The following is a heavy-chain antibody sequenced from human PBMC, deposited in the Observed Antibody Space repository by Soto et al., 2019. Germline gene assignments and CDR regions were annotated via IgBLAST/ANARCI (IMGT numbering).Heavy chain of an antibody. J-gene: IGHJ6*02. CDR3: ARDGAGIYYYYYGMDV. CDR2: IGTAGDT. CDR1: GFTFSSYD. V-gene: IGHV3-13*01. D-gene: IGHD6-19*01. Sequence: GGSLRLSCAASGFTFSSYDMHWVRQATGKGLEWVSAIGTAGDTYYPGSVKGRFTISRENAKNSLYLQMNSLRAEDTAVYYGARDGAGIYYYYYGMDVWGQGTTVTVSS.